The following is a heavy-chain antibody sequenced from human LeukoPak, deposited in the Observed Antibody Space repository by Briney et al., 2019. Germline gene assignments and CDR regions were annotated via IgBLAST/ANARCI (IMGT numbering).Heavy chain of an antibody. Sequence: SVKVSCKASGGTFSSYAISWVRQAPGQGLEWMGRIIPIFGTANYAQKFQGRVTITTDESTSTAYMELSSLRSENTAVYYCATPEYDYGDYGAFDIWGQGTMVTVSS. V-gene: IGHV1-69*05. CDR2: IIPIFGTA. CDR3: ATPEYDYGDYGAFDI. CDR1: GGTFSSYA. J-gene: IGHJ3*02. D-gene: IGHD4-17*01.